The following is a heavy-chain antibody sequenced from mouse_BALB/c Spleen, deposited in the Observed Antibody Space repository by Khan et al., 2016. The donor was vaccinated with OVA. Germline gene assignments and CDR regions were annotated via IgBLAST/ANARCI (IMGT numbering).Heavy chain of an antibody. CDR2: IYPGSGST. D-gene: IGHD1-1*01. CDR3: ARSYYGSSYFDY. J-gene: IGHJ2*01. CDR1: GYTFTDYV. V-gene: IGHV1-77*01. Sequence: QVQLKQSGPELVKPGASVKMSCKASGYTFTDYVISWVKQRTGQSLEWIGEIYPGSGSTYYNEKFKGKATLTADKSSNTAYMQLCSLTSEDSAVYFCARSYYGSSYFDYWGQGTTLTVSS.